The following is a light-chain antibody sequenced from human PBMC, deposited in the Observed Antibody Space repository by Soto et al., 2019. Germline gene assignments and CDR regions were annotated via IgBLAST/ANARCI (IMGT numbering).Light chain of an antibody. Sequence: EIVLTQSPGTLSLSPGEVVTLSCRASQSVSRSFLAWYQQKHGQPPRLLINHASSRATGIPDRFSGSGSGTDYTLTISRLEPEDLAVYYCQQYGSSPQTFGQGTKLEI. CDR2: HAS. CDR3: QQYGSSPQT. J-gene: IGKJ2*01. CDR1: QSVSRSF. V-gene: IGKV3-20*01.